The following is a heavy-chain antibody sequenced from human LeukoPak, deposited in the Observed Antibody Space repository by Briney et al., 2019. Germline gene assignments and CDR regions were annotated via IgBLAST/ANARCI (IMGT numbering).Heavy chain of an antibody. D-gene: IGHD4-11*01. J-gene: IGHJ5*02. CDR3: ARDYSNYVYNWFVP. Sequence: SETLSLTCTVSGGSISSYYWSWIRQPPGKGLEWIGYIYYSGSTNYNPSLKSRVTISVDTSKNQFSLKLSSVTAADTAVYYCARDYSNYVYNWFVPWGQGTLVTVSS. CDR2: IYYSGST. V-gene: IGHV4-59*01. CDR1: GGSISSYY.